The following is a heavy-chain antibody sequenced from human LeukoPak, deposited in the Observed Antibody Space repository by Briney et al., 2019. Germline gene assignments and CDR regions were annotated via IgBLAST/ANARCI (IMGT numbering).Heavy chain of an antibody. D-gene: IGHD6-13*01. J-gene: IGHJ4*02. CDR1: GYTFTGYH. CDR2: INPYSGDT. Sequence: ASVKVSCKASGYTFTGYHMHWVRQAPGQGVEWMGRINPYSGDTNFAQKFQGRVTITRDTSITTAYMDLSSLTPDDTAVYFCARDQGSLTRSWYTGYWGQGTQVTVSS. CDR3: ARDQGSLTRSWYTGY. V-gene: IGHV1-2*06.